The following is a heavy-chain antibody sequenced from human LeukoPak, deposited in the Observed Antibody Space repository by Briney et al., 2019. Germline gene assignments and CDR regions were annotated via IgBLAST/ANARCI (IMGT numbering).Heavy chain of an antibody. J-gene: IGHJ4*02. V-gene: IGHV3-30*04. D-gene: IGHD3-16*01. CDR1: GFTFSTYA. CDR2: IAYDGSNK. CDR3: ARDNKKGRVIDY. Sequence: GGSLRLSCAASGFTFSTYAMHWVRQAPGKGLEWVAVIAYDGSNKYYADSVKGRFTISRDNPKNTLYLQMNSLRAEDTAVYYCARDNKKGRVIDYWGQGTLVTVSS.